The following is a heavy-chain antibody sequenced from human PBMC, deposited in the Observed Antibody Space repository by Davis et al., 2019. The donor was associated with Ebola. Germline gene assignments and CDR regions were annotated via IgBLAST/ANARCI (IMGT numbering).Heavy chain of an antibody. CDR1: GFTFSSYS. Sequence: GGSLRLSCAASGFTFSSYSMHWVRQAPGKGLEWVSGISWNSDSIVYADSVKGRFTISRDNAKNSLYLQMNSLRGEDTALYYCAKGRTVPLALDFWGQGTMVTVSS. J-gene: IGHJ4*02. V-gene: IGHV3-9*01. CDR2: ISWNSDSI. D-gene: IGHD1-1*01. CDR3: AKGRTVPLALDF.